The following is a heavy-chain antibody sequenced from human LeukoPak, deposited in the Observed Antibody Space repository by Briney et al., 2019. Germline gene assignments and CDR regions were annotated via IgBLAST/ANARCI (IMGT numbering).Heavy chain of an antibody. Sequence: PSETLSLTCTVSGGSISSSSYYWGWIRQPAGKGLEWIGSIYFSGSTYYNPSLKSRVTISIDTSKNQFSLKLSSVTAADTAVYYCARHPYSGSPFDYWGQGTLVTVSS. V-gene: IGHV4-39*01. CDR1: GGSISSSSYY. D-gene: IGHD1-26*01. CDR2: IYFSGST. J-gene: IGHJ4*02. CDR3: ARHPYSGSPFDY.